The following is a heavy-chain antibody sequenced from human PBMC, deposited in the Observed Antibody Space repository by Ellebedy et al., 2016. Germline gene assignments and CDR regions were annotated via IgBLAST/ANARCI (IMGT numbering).Heavy chain of an antibody. Sequence: SETLSLTCAVYGASFRGYYWSWIRQPPGEGLEWIGEINHSGSFNYNPSLKIRVTISVDTSKNQFSVNLSSVTAADTAVYYCARGLFDHRMAFDIWGQGTMVTVSS. CDR3: ARGLFDHRMAFDI. V-gene: IGHV4-34*01. CDR2: INHSGSF. D-gene: IGHD2-21*01. CDR1: GASFRGYY. J-gene: IGHJ3*02.